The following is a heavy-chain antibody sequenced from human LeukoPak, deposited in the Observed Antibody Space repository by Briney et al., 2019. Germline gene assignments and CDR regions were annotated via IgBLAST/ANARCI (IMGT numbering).Heavy chain of an antibody. CDR2: INHSGST. V-gene: IGHV4-34*01. CDR1: GGSFSGYY. J-gene: IGHJ4*02. D-gene: IGHD6-6*01. CDR3: ASRETDEYSSDY. Sequence: SETLSLTCAVYGGSFSGYYWSWIRPPPGKGLEWIGEINHSGSTNYNPSLKSRVTISVDTSKNQFSLKLSSVTAADTAVYYCASRETDEYSSDYWGQGTLVTVSS.